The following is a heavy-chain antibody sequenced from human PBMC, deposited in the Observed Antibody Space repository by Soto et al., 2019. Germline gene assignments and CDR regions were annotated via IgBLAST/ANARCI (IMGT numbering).Heavy chain of an antibody. CDR2: IWYDGSNK. CDR1: GFTFSSDG. Sequence: GSLRLSCAASGFTFSSDGMHWVRQAPGKGLEWVAVIWYDGSNKYYADSVKGRFTISRDNSKNTLYLQMNSLRAEDTAVYYCAREQSPGSIAARAIGYWGQGTLVTVSS. CDR3: AREQSPGSIAARAIGY. V-gene: IGHV3-33*01. D-gene: IGHD6-6*01. J-gene: IGHJ4*02.